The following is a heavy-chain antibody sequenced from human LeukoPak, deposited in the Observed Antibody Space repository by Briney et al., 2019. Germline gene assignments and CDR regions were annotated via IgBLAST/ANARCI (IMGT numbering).Heavy chain of an antibody. CDR3: ARGGSPGIAGVMDY. Sequence: SGKLSCKVSVYKFQNFGINCVRQAPGQGLEWMGWITPYTGHTNDAQKFSGRVTMTTDTSTGTAYMELRGLTSDDTAVYFCARGGSPGIAGVMDYWGQGTLVTVSS. J-gene: IGHJ4*02. V-gene: IGHV1-18*01. CDR1: VYKFQNFG. D-gene: IGHD6-13*01. CDR2: ITPYTGHT.